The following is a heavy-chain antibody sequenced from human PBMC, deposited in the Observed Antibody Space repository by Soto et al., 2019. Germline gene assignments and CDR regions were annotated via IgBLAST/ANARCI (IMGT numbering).Heavy chain of an antibody. Sequence: SETLSLTSVASGGSINNNFSTWVRQPPGKGLEWIGEIYQNGSINYNPSLRIRVTISVDKSKNQLSLKVDSVTAADTAFYCCVRGNDNYDFWNNWSLDPWGQGTLVTVSS. CDR1: GGSINNNFS. CDR2: IYQNGSI. J-gene: IGHJ5*02. CDR3: VRGNDNYDFWNNWSLDP. V-gene: IGHV4-4*01. D-gene: IGHD3-3*01.